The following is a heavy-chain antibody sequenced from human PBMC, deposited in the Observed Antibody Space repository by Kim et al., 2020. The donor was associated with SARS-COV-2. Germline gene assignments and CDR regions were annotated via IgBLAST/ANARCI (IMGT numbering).Heavy chain of an antibody. CDR2: IYYSGST. D-gene: IGHD6-19*01. V-gene: IGHV4-39*07. Sequence: SETLSLTCTVSGGSISSSSYYWGWIRQPPGKGLEWIGSIYYSGSTYYNPSLKSRVTISVDTSKNQFSLKLSSVTAADTAVYYRARDLGYSSGWYGRYFD. J-gene: IGHJ4*03. CDR1: GGSISSSSYY. CDR3: ARDLGYSSGWYGRYFD.